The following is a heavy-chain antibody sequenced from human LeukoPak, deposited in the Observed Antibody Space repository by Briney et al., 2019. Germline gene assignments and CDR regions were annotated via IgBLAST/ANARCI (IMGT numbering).Heavy chain of an antibody. V-gene: IGHV3-48*01. Sequence: GGSLRLSCAASGFTFSSYSMNWVRQAPGKGLEWVSYISSSSSTIHYADSVKGRFTISRDNAKNSLYLQMNSLRAEDTAVYYCAREPTYYDFWSGYSWFDYWGQGTLVTVSS. D-gene: IGHD3-3*01. CDR3: AREPTYYDFWSGYSWFDY. J-gene: IGHJ4*02. CDR2: ISSSSSTI. CDR1: GFTFSSYS.